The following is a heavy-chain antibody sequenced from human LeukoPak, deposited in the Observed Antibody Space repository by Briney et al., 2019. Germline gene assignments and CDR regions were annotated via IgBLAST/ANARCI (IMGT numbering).Heavy chain of an antibody. V-gene: IGHV1-2*02. CDR2: INPNSGGT. CDR1: GYTFTSYY. Sequence: ASVKVSCKASGYTFTSYYMHWVRQAPGQGLEWMGWINPNSGGTNYAQKFQGRVTMTRDTSISTAYMELSRLRSDDTAVYYCARVGRYYDFWSGYSGAFDIWGQGTMVTVSS. J-gene: IGHJ3*02. CDR3: ARVGRYYDFWSGYSGAFDI. D-gene: IGHD3-3*01.